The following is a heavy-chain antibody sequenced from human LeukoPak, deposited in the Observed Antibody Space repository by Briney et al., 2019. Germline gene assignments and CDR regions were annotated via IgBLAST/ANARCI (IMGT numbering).Heavy chain of an antibody. CDR2: IYIGGST. J-gene: IGHJ3*02. CDR3: ARDLAVAGPGAFDI. V-gene: IGHV3-23*03. Sequence: PGGSLRLSCAASGFTFSSAAMTWVRQAPGKGLEWVSVIYIGGSTNNADSVKGRFSISRDNSKNTLYLQMNSLRAEDTAVYYCARDLAVAGPGAFDIWGQGTMVTVSS. CDR1: GFTFSSAA. D-gene: IGHD6-19*01.